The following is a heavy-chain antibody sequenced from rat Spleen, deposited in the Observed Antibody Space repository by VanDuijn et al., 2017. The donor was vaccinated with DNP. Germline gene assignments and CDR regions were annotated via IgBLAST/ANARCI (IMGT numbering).Heavy chain of an antibody. D-gene: IGHD4-3*01. CDR1: AFTFNNYW. CDR3: ARWYNSGYYFDY. V-gene: IGHV5-22*01. Sequence: EVQLVESGGDLVQPGRSLKLSCVVSAFTFNNYWMTWFRQAPTKGLEWVAYISYDGGRTYNGDSVKGRFTISRDNAKSTLYLQMTSLRSEDMATYYCARWYNSGYYFDYWGQGVMVTVSS. CDR2: ISYDGGRT. J-gene: IGHJ2*01.